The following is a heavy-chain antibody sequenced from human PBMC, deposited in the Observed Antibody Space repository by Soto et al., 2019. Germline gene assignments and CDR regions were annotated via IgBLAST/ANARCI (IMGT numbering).Heavy chain of an antibody. CDR1: GFSLSTSGMC. V-gene: IGHV2-70*11. J-gene: IGHJ6*02. Sequence: SGPTLVNPTQTLTLTCTFSGFSLSTSGMCVSWIRQPPGKALEWLARIDWDDDKYYSTSLKTRLTISKDTSKNQVVLTMTNMDPVDTATYYCARIRSPANYYGMDVWGQGTTVTVSS. CDR2: IDWDDDK. CDR3: ARIRSPANYYGMDV.